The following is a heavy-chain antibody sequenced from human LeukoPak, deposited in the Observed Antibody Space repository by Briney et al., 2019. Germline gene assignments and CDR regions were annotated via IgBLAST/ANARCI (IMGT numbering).Heavy chain of an antibody. Sequence: SENLSLTCTVSGGSISSSSYYWGWIRQPPGKGLGWIGSIYYSGSTYYNPSLKSRVTISVDKSKNQFSLKLSSVTAADTAVYYCARAPSGYFDWLTGAYYYYYYMDVWGKGTTVTVSS. D-gene: IGHD3-9*01. J-gene: IGHJ6*03. CDR2: IYYSGST. CDR3: ARAPSGYFDWLTGAYYYYYYMDV. CDR1: GGSISSSSYY. V-gene: IGHV4-39*07.